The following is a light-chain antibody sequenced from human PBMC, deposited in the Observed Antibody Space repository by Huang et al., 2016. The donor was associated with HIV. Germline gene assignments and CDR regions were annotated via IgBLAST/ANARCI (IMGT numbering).Light chain of an antibody. Sequence: DIQMTQSPSAMSASVGDKVTITCRASQAISNYLVWFQQKPGRAPKRLIYVSSSLQSGVPAGLSGSGYGTKFTLTISSLQPEDFATYYCLQHHAYPRTFGPGTKVEVK. J-gene: IGKJ1*01. CDR1: QAISNY. CDR3: LQHHAYPRT. CDR2: VSS. V-gene: IGKV1-17*03.